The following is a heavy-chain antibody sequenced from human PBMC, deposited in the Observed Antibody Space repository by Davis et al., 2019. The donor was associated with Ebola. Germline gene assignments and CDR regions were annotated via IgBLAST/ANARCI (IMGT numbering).Heavy chain of an antibody. CDR3: ARADTIFGVVIAAFDI. V-gene: IGHV4-59*11. Sequence: PSETLSLTCTVSGGSIRSHYWSWIRQPPGKGLEWIGSIYYSGSTYYNPSLRSRVTISVDTSKNQFSLKLSSVTAADTAVYYCARADTIFGVVIAAFDIWGQGTMITVSS. D-gene: IGHD3-3*01. CDR2: IYYSGST. CDR1: GGSIRSHY. J-gene: IGHJ3*02.